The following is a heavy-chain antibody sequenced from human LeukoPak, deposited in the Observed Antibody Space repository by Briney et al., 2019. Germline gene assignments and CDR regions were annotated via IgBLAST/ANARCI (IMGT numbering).Heavy chain of an antibody. CDR1: GFTFSSYA. CDR2: TLSDGSNK. CDR3: ARDRSNCFDP. J-gene: IGHJ5*02. Sequence: GGSLRLSCTASGFTFSSYATHWVRQAPGKGLEWVAVTLSDGSNKYYADSVKGRFTISRDNSKNTLYLQMNSLRAEDTALYYCARDRSNCFDPWGQGTLVTVSS. V-gene: IGHV3-30-3*01.